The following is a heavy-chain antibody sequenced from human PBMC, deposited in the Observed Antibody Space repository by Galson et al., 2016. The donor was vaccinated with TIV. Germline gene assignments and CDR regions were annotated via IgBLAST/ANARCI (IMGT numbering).Heavy chain of an antibody. J-gene: IGHJ2*01. D-gene: IGHD4-23*01. CDR1: GFALSSFA. CDR2: ISSGGSNQ. V-gene: IGHV3-30-3*01. Sequence: SLRLSCAASGFALSSFAIHWVRQAPGKGLEWVALISSGGSNQYFADSVQGRFTISRDNSNNTLSLQMTNLRPEDTVVYYCARPASVTPRLRYLDLWGRGTPLIVS. CDR3: ARPASVTPRLRYLDL.